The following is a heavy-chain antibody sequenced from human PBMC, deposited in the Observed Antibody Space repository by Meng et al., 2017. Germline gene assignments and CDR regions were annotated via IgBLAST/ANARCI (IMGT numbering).Heavy chain of an antibody. CDR2: IVYSGST. Sequence: VRLQEWGPGLVRPSETLSLTCTVSGGSVGSGNYYWSWIRQPPGKGLEWIGYIVYSGSTTYNPSLKTRVTISVDTSKNQFSLKLTSVTAADTAVYFCARDVGGDYETLFDYWGQGTLVTVSS. D-gene: IGHD4-17*01. CDR1: GGSVGSGNYY. J-gene: IGHJ4*02. CDR3: ARDVGGDYETLFDY. V-gene: IGHV4-61*01.